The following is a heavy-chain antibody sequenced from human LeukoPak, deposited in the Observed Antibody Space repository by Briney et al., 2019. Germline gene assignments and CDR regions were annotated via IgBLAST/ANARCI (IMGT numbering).Heavy chain of an antibody. Sequence: GGSLRLSCAASGFTFSSYTMNWVRQAPGKGLEWVSAISGSGGSTYYADSVKGRFTISRDNSKDTLYLQMNSLRAEDTAVYYCAKDALPAAKSRYYFDYWGQGTLVTVSS. J-gene: IGHJ4*02. V-gene: IGHV3-23*01. CDR1: GFTFSSYT. CDR3: AKDALPAAKSRYYFDY. D-gene: IGHD2-2*01. CDR2: ISGSGGST.